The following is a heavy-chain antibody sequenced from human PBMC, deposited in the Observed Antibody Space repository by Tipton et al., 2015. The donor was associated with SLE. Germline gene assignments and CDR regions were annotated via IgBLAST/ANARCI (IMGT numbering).Heavy chain of an antibody. J-gene: IGHJ2*01. V-gene: IGHV4-4*07. CDR1: ASSINSHY. CDR2: IYTGVRT. CDR3: ARVDRGPRYFDL. Sequence: TLSLTCTVSASSINSHYFSWIRQPAGKGPEWIGSIYTGVRTIHNPSLNSRVTMSLDPSKNQFSLRLSSVTAADTAVYYCARVDRGPRYFDLWGRGTLVTVSS. D-gene: IGHD1-26*01.